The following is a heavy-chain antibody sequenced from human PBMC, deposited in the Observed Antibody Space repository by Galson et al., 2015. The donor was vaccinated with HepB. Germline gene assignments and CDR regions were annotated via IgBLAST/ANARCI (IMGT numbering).Heavy chain of an antibody. J-gene: IGHJ2*01. CDR2: IYYSGST. CDR3: ARRGYTYSISNYYFDL. CDR1: GGSITSSDYY. D-gene: IGHD5-18*01. V-gene: IGHV4-30-4*01. Sequence: TLSLTCTVSGGSITSSDYYWSWIRQPPGKGLEWIGYIYYSGSTYYNPSLKSRLIISVDTSKNQFSLTLSSVTAADTAVYHCARRGYTYSISNYYFDLWGRGTLVTVSS.